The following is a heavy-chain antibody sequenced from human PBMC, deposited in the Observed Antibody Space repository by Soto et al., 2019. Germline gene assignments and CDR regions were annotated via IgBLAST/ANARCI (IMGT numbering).Heavy chain of an antibody. CDR3: ARGAYDSSGYVNFDD. V-gene: IGHV3-23*01. J-gene: IGHJ4*02. CDR2: ISGNGGST. Sequence: GGSLRLSCAASGFTFSSYAMSWVRQAPGKGLEWVSAISGNGGSTYYADSVKGRFTISRDNSKNTLYLQMNSLRAEDTAVYYCARGAYDSSGYVNFDDWGQGTRVTVSS. CDR1: GFTFSSYA. D-gene: IGHD3-22*01.